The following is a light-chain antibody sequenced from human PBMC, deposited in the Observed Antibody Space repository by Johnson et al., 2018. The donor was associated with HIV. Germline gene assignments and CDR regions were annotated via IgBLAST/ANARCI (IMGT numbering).Light chain of an antibody. Sequence: QSVLTQPPSVSAAPGQKVTISCSGSSSDMGNYAVSWYQQLPGTAPKLLIYDNNKRPSGIPDRFSGSKSGTSATLGITGLQTGDEADYYCGTWDSSRSAVPVGTGTKVTVL. J-gene: IGLJ1*01. CDR1: SSDMGNYA. CDR3: GTWDSSRSAVP. CDR2: DNN. V-gene: IGLV1-51*01.